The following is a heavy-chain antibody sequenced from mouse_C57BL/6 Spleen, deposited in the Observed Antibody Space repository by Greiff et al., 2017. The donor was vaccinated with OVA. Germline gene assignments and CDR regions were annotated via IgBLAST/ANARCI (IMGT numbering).Heavy chain of an antibody. V-gene: IGHV1-53*01. Sequence: QVQLQQPGTELVKPGASVKLSCKASGYTFTSYWMHWVKQRPGQGLEWIGNINPSNGGTNYNEKFKSKATLTVDKSSSTDYMQLSSLTSEDSAVEYCARNYGSRYVERYYAMDYWGQGTSVTVSA. CDR2: INPSNGGT. D-gene: IGHD1-1*01. CDR3: ARNYGSRYVERYYAMDY. J-gene: IGHJ4*01. CDR1: GYTFTSYW.